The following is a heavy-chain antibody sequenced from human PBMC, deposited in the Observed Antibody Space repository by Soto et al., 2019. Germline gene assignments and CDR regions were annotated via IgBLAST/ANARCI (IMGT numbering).Heavy chain of an antibody. J-gene: IGHJ3*02. V-gene: IGHV3-23*01. CDR2: ISGSGGST. Sequence: GGSLRLSCAASGFTFSSYAMSWVRQAPGKGLEWVSAISGSGGSTYYADSVKGRFTISRDNSKNTLYLQMNSLRAEDTAVYYCAKDIKRSGWYLDAFDIWGQGTMVTVSS. CDR3: AKDIKRSGWYLDAFDI. CDR1: GFTFSSYA. D-gene: IGHD6-19*01.